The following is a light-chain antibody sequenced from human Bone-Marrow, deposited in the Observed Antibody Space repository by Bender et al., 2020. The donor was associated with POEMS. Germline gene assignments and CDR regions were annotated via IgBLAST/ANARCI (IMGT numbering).Light chain of an antibody. CDR1: SSDFGSYDF. CDR3: SSYTAGSKL. V-gene: IGLV2-14*02. J-gene: IGLJ1*01. CDR2: DVR. Sequence: QSALTQPASVSGSPGQSITISCAGTSSDFGSYDFFSWSQQHPGKAPRLMIYDVRDRPSGVSNRFSGSKSGNTASLTISGLQAEDEADYYCSSYTAGSKLFGTGTEVTVL.